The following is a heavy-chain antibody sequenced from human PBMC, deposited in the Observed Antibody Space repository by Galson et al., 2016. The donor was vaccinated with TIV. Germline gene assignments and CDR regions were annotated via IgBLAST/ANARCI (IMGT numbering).Heavy chain of an antibody. CDR3: ARGRASGGTTYYYGLGV. D-gene: IGHD2/OR15-2a*01. J-gene: IGHJ6*02. V-gene: IGHV3-30-3*01. CDR2: IAYDGSDK. CDR1: GFGFSDYA. Sequence: SLRLSCAAFGFGFSDYAIHWVRQAPGKGLEWVAVIAYDGSDKYYADSVKGRFTISRDNSKNTLYLQMNSLRVEDTAVYYCARGRASGGTTYYYGLGVWGQGTTVIVSS.